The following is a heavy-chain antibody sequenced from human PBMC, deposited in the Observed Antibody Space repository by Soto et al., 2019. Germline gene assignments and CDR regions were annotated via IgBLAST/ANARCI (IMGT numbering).Heavy chain of an antibody. CDR3: VRDRVSSGWYGSWPFAI. V-gene: IGHV1-2*04. CDR2: IYPNSGGT. CDR1: GYTFTGNY. D-gene: IGHD6-19*01. Sequence: GASVKVSCKASGYTFTGNYIHWGRQAPGQGVGWMGGIYPNSGGTNYAQKFQGWVTMTGDTSIKTAYIELSRLTSDDTAVYYCVRDRVSSGWYGSWPFAIWGQGTMVTVSS. J-gene: IGHJ3*02.